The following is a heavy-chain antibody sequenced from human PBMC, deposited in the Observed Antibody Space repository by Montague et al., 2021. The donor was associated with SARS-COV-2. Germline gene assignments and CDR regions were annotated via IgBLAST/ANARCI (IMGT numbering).Heavy chain of an antibody. D-gene: IGHD4-17*01. V-gene: IGHV4-39*01. CDR1: GDSVSSSDHY. J-gene: IGHJ4*02. CDR2: VYYSGYT. Sequence: SETLSPTCTVSGDSVSSSDHYWGWIRQPPGKGLEWLGIVYYSGYTYYNPSVKGRVTISIDASKNQFSLKLNSLTATDTAIYHCARRRLREDYFDFWGQGTLLTVSS. CDR3: ARRRLREDYFDF.